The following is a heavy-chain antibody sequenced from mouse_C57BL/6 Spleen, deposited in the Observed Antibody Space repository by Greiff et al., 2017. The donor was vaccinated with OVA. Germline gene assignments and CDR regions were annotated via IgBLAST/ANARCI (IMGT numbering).Heavy chain of an antibody. CDR2: IRLKSDNYAT. Sequence: EVMLVESGGGLVQPGGSMKLSCVASGFTFSNYWMNWVRQSPEKGLEWVAQIRLKSDNYATHYAESVKGRFTISRDDSKSSVYLQMNNLRAEDTGIYYYSSYYYGSSYVYYYAMDYWGQGTSVTVSS. D-gene: IGHD1-1*01. J-gene: IGHJ4*01. CDR3: SSYYYGSSYVYYYAMDY. CDR1: GFTFSNYW. V-gene: IGHV6-3*01.